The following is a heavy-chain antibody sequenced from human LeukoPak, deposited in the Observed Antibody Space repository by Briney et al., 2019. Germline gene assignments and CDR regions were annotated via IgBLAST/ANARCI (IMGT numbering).Heavy chain of an antibody. D-gene: IGHD3-3*01. CDR1: GFTFSSYA. CDR3: AKDRTLSSPYYDFWSGYYKDYYFDY. CDR2: ISGSGGST. J-gene: IGHJ4*02. V-gene: IGHV3-23*01. Sequence: GGSLRLSCAASGFTFSSYAMSWVRQAPGKGLEWVSAISGSGGSTYHADSVKGRFTISRDNSKNTLYLQMNSQRAEDTAVYYCAKDRTLSSPYYDFWSGYYKDYYFDYWGQGTLVTVSS.